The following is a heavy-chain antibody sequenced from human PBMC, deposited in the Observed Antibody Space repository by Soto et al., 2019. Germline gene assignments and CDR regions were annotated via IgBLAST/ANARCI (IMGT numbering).Heavy chain of an antibody. CDR2: VHYSGRT. D-gene: IGHD6-19*01. CDR1: GGSISNYY. J-gene: IGHJ4*02. V-gene: IGHV4-59*08. Sequence: SETLSLTCSVSGGSISNYYWSWIRQTPGKGLEWIGYVHYSGRTSYNPSLKSRATISVDTSKNQFSLKLTSVTATDTAVYYCARHFNGWLNVDYWGQGTLVTVSS. CDR3: ARHFNGWLNVDY.